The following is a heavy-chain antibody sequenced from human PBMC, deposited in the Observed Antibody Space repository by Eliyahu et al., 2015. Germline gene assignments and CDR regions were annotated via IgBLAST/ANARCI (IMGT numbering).Heavy chain of an antibody. J-gene: IGHJ6*02. Sequence: QVQLVQSGAEVKKPGSSVKVSCKASGGTFSSYAINWVRQAPGQGLEWMGGLIPIFGTANYAQRFQGRVTITADESTSTAYMELSSLRSEDTAVYYCAREDYSYGQGSYYGMDVWGQGTTVTVSS. CDR1: GGTFSSYA. CDR2: LIPIFGTA. V-gene: IGHV1-69*01. D-gene: IGHD3-16*01. CDR3: AREDYSYGQGSYYGMDV.